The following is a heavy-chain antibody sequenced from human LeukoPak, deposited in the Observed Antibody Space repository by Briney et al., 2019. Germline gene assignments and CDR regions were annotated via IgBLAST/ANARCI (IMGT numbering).Heavy chain of an antibody. D-gene: IGHD2-15*01. V-gene: IGHV4-59*08. CDR3: AGGYCSGGSCYYYYYMDV. CDR1: GGSINNYY. CDR2: IYYSGST. Sequence: PSETLSPTCTVSGGSINNYYWSWIRQPPGKGLEWIGYIYYSGSTNYNPSLKSRVTISIDTSKNQFSLKLSSVTAADTAVYYCAGGYCSGGSCYYYYYMDVWGKGTTVTVSS. J-gene: IGHJ6*03.